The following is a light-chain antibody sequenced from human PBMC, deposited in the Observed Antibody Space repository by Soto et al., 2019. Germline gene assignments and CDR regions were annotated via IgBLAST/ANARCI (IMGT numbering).Light chain of an antibody. CDR3: SSYTSSSTRV. CDR2: DVS. V-gene: IGLV2-14*01. Sequence: QSALTQPASVSGSPGQSITISCTGASSDVGGYNYVSWYQQHPGKAPKLMIYDVSDRPSGVSNRFSGSKSGNTASLTISGLQAEDEADYYCSSYTSSSTRVFGTGIKLTV. CDR1: SSDVGGYNY. J-gene: IGLJ1*01.